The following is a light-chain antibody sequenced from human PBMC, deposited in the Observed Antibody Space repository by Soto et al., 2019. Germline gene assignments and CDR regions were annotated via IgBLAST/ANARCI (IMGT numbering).Light chain of an antibody. CDR3: AAWDDSLNGVV. J-gene: IGLJ2*01. CDR1: SSNIGSNT. V-gene: IGLV1-44*01. CDR2: SHN. Sequence: QSVLTQPPSASGTPGQRVTISCSGSSSNIGSNTVIWYQQLPGTAPKLLIYSHNQRPSGVPDRFSGSKSGTSASLAISGLQSEDEADYYCAAWDDSLNGVVFGGGTQLTVL.